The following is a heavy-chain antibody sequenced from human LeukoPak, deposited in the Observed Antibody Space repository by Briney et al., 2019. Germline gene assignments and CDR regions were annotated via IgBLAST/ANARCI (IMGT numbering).Heavy chain of an antibody. D-gene: IGHD5-12*01. V-gene: IGHV3-21*01. CDR1: GFTFSSYP. Sequence: PGGSLRLSCAASGFTFSSYPMNWVRQAPGEGLEWFSSISYTSTHINYADSVKGRFTISRDNAKNSLYLKMSSLRAEDTAVYYCARSPPRGYSGHDDWPAYNFDYWGQGTLVTASS. J-gene: IGHJ4*02. CDR2: ISYTSTHI. CDR3: ARSPPRGYSGHDDWPAYNFDY.